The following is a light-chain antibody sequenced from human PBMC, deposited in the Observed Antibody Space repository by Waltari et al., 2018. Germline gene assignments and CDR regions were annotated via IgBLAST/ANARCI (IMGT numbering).Light chain of an antibody. Sequence: QSAPTQPASVSGSPGQSLTISCTGIASDLGSYNYVSWYRQTPGKAPEVIIYDFTSRPPGVSSRFSGSKSGNTASLTISGLQAEDEGHYYCTSYTTTRLTFGGGTKLTV. CDR3: TSYTTTRLT. J-gene: IGLJ2*01. V-gene: IGLV2-14*01. CDR2: DFT. CDR1: ASDLGSYNY.